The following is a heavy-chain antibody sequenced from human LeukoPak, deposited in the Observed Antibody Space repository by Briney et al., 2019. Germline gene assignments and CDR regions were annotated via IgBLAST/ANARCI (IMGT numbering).Heavy chain of an antibody. D-gene: IGHD1-26*01. J-gene: IGHJ3*02. CDR2: ISGSGGST. CDR3: GKDESGSYWVGAFDI. V-gene: IGHV3-23*01. CDR1: GFTFSSYA. Sequence: GGSLRLSCAASGFTFSSYAMSWVRQAPGKGLEWVSAISGSGGSTYYADSVKGRFTISRDNSKNTLYLQMNSLRAEDTAVYYCGKDESGSYWVGAFDIWGQGTMVTVSS.